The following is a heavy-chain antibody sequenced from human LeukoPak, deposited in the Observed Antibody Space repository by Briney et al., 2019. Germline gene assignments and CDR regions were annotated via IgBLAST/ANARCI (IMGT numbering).Heavy chain of an antibody. CDR1: GYTFTSYD. Sequence: EASVKVSCKASGYTFTSYDINWVRQATGQGLEWMGWMNPNSGNTGYAQKFQGRVTMTRNTSISTAYMELSSLRSEDTAVYYCARGRTRKQQLVLNWFDPWGQGTLVTVSS. D-gene: IGHD6-13*01. J-gene: IGHJ5*02. CDR3: ARGRTRKQQLVLNWFDP. CDR2: MNPNSGNT. V-gene: IGHV1-8*01.